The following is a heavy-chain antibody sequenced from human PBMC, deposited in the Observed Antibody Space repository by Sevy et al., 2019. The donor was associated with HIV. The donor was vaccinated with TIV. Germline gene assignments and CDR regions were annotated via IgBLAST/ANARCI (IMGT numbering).Heavy chain of an antibody. V-gene: IGHV1-46*03. CDR2: INPTGGST. J-gene: IGHJ4*02. CDR3: ARDHSWNKGTYFDF. CDR1: GYTFTSYY. Sequence: ASVKGSCKASGYTFTSYYMHWVRQAPGQGLEWMGIINPTGGSTSYAQRFQGRVTMTRDTSTSTVYMELSSLRSEDTAVYYCARDHSWNKGTYFDFWGQGTLVTVSS. D-gene: IGHD1-1*01.